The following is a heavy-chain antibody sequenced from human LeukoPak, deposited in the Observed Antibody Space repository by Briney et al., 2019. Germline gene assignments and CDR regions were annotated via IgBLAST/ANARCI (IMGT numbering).Heavy chain of an antibody. CDR1: GFTFSSYG. J-gene: IGHJ6*03. D-gene: IGHD1-1*01. Sequence: PGGSLRLSCAASGFTFSSYGMHWVRQAPGKGLEWVAFIRYDGSNKYYADSVKGRFTISRDNSKNTLHLQMNSLRAEDTAVYYCAKDSEEAQLASSVYYYYMDVWGKGTTITISS. CDR3: AKDSEEAQLASSVYYYYMDV. V-gene: IGHV3-30*02. CDR2: IRYDGSNK.